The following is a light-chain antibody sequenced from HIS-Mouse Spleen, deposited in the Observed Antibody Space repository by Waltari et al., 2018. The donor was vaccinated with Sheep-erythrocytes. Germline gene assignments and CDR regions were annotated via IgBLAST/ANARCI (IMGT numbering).Light chain of an antibody. V-gene: IGLV3-1*01. CDR1: KLGDKY. CDR2: QDS. J-gene: IGLJ1*01. CDR3: QAWDSSIYV. Sequence: SYQLTQPHSVSVSPAQTASITCSGDKLGDKYACWYQQKPGQSPVLVIYQDSKRPSGIPERFSGSNSGNTATLTISGTQAMDEADYYCQAWDSSIYVFGTGTKVTVL.